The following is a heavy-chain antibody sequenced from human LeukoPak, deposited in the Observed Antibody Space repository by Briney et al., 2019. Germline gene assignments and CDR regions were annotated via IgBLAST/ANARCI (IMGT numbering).Heavy chain of an antibody. Sequence: GGSLRLSCAASGLTFSTYAMSWVRQAPGKGPEWFSAISGSGGSSYYADSVKGRFTISRDNSKNTLYLQMTSLRAEDTAVYYCAKDLGRVGATFGHWGQGTLVTVSS. CDR3: AKDLGRVGATFGH. V-gene: IGHV3-23*01. CDR1: GLTFSTYA. J-gene: IGHJ4*02. D-gene: IGHD1-26*01. CDR2: ISGSGGSS.